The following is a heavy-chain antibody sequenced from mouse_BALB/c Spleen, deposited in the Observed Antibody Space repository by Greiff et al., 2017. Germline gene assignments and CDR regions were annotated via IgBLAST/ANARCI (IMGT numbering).Heavy chain of an antibody. D-gene: IGHD1-1*01. CDR2: IDPANGNT. V-gene: IGHV14-3*02. J-gene: IGHJ2*01. Sequence: EVQLQQSGAELVKPGASVKLSCTASGFNIKDTYMHWVKQRPEQGLEWIGRIDPANGNTKYDPKFQGKATITADTSSNTAYLQLSSLTSEDTAVYYCARGYYGSRGDYWGQGTTLTVSS. CDR1: GFNIKDTY. CDR3: ARGYYGSRGDY.